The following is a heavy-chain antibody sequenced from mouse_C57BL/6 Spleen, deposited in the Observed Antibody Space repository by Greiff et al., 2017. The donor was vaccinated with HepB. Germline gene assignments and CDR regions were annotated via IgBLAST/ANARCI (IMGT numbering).Heavy chain of an antibody. V-gene: IGHV14-4*01. Sequence: EVQLQQSGAELVRPGASVKLSCTASGFNIKDDYMHWVKQRPEQGLEWIGWIDPENGDTEYASKFQGKATITADTSSNTAYLQLSSLTSEDTAVYYCTPSLYDGSSWGFAYWGQVTLVTVSA. D-gene: IGHD1-1*01. CDR3: TPSLYDGSSWGFAY. CDR2: IDPENGDT. J-gene: IGHJ3*01. CDR1: GFNIKDDY.